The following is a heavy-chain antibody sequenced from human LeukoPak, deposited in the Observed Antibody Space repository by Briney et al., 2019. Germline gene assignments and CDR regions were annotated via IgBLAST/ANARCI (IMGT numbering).Heavy chain of an antibody. CDR2: IWSDGSNK. CDR1: GFTFSYYA. Sequence: GGSLRLSCSASGFTFSYYAIHWVRQAPGKGLEWLELIWSDGSNKYYADSVKGRITISRENSKNTVYLKMNSLRAEDTALYYCARELFSSGSCPDGWGHGTLVTVSS. J-gene: IGHJ4*01. D-gene: IGHD3-10*01. CDR3: ARELFSSGSCPDG. V-gene: IGHV3-33*01.